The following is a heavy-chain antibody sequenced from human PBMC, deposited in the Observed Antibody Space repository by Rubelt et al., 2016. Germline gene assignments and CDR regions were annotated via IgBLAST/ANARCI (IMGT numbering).Heavy chain of an antibody. V-gene: IGHV2-5*02. CDR2: IYWDDDK. CDR1: GFSLSTRGVG. Sequence: QITLKESGPTLVKPTQTLTLTCTFSGFSLSTRGVGVGWIRQPPGKALEWLALIYWDDDKRYSPSLKSSLTISTDTSKSQVVLTMTNIDPRDTAYYFCARIIAEVQAAMNYYYYMDVWGQGTTVTVSS. CDR3: ARIIAEVQAAMNYYYYMDV. D-gene: IGHD2-2*01. J-gene: IGHJ6*02.